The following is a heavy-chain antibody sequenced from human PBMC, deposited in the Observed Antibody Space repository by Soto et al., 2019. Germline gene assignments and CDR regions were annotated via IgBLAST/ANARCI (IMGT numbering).Heavy chain of an antibody. D-gene: IGHD3-16*01. CDR1: GFTFRSYV. V-gene: IGHV3-33*05. J-gene: IGHJ4*02. Sequence: QVQLVESGGGVVQPGTSLRLSCVGSGFTFRSYVIHWVRQAPGKGLEWVALTSYDGSNNLYGDSVKGRFTISRDNYRNTVELQMDSLRLEDPAMYYFARWGKTGGLDVWGQGTLVSVSS. CDR3: ARWGKTGGLDV. CDR2: TSYDGSNN.